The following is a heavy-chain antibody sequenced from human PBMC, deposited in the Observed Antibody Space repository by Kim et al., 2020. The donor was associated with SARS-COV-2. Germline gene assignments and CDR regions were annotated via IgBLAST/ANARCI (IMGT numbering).Heavy chain of an antibody. J-gene: IGHJ6*02. CDR2: P. Sequence: PTYAQGFTGRFVFSLDTSVSTAYLQISSLKAEDTAVYYCARETRGRGMDVWGQGTTVTVSS. D-gene: IGHD1-1*01. CDR3: ARETRGRGMDV. V-gene: IGHV7-4-1*02.